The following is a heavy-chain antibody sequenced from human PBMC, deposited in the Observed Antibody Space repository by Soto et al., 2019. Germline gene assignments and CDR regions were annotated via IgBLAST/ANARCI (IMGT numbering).Heavy chain of an antibody. J-gene: IGHJ6*02. Sequence: QLQLQESGSGLVKPSQTLSLTCAVSGGSISSGGYTWTWIRQPPGQGLEWIGYTYHSGSPYYNPSLKSRVTISLVRSKNQLSLKLSSVTAADTAVYYRARAHYGDYGYGMDVWGQGTTVTVSS. CDR1: GGSISSGGYT. V-gene: IGHV4-30-2*01. CDR2: TYHSGSP. D-gene: IGHD4-17*01. CDR3: ARAHYGDYGYGMDV.